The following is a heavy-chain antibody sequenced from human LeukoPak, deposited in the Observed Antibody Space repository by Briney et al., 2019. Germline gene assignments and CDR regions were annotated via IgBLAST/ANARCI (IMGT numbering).Heavy chain of an antibody. J-gene: IGHJ5*02. CDR3: ASHIAVAGPTNWFDP. CDR2: IYTSGST. D-gene: IGHD6-19*01. Sequence: PSETLSLTCTVSGGSISSYYWSWIRQPAGKGLEWIGRIYTSGSTNYNPSLKSRVTMSVDTSKNQFSLKLSSVTAADTAVYYCASHIAVAGPTNWFDPWGQGTLVTVSS. CDR1: GGSISSYY. V-gene: IGHV4-4*07.